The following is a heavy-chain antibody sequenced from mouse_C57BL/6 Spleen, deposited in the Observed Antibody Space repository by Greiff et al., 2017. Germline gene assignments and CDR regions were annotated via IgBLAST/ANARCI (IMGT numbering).Heavy chain of an antibody. CDR1: GFNIKDDY. Sequence: EVMLVESGAELVRPGASVKLSCTASGFNIKDDYMHWVKQRPEQGLEWIGWIDPENGDTEYASKFQGKATITADTSSNTAYLQLSSLTSEDTAVYYCTTEEAFAYWGQGTLVTVSA. CDR2: IDPENGDT. J-gene: IGHJ3*01. CDR3: TTEEAFAY. V-gene: IGHV14-4*01.